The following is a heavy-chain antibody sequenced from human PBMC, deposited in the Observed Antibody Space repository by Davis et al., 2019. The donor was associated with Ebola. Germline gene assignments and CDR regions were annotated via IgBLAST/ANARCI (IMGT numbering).Heavy chain of an antibody. Sequence: MPGGSLRLSCAVSGVSISSSNRWSWVRQPPGKGLEWIGEINHSGSTNYNPSLKSRVTISVDTSKNQFSLKLSSVTAADTAVYYCARVEMATIEGFDYWGQGTLVTVSS. CDR3: ARVEMATIEGFDY. CDR1: GVSISSSNR. CDR2: INHSGST. V-gene: IGHV4-4*02. D-gene: IGHD5-24*01. J-gene: IGHJ4*02.